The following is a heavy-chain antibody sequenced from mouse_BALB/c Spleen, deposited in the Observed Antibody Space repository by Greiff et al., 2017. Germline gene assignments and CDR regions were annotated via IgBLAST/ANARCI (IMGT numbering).Heavy chain of an antibody. CDR1: GFTFSSYA. J-gene: IGHJ4*01. Sequence: EVHLVESGGGLVKPGGSLKLSCAASGFTFSSYAMSWVRQSPEKRLEWVAEISSGGSYTYYPDTVTGRFTISRDNAKNTLYLEMSSLRSEDTAMYYCARYGNYVDAMDYWGQGTSGTVSS. CDR2: ISSGGSYT. CDR3: ARYGNYVDAMDY. D-gene: IGHD2-1*01. V-gene: IGHV5-9-4*01.